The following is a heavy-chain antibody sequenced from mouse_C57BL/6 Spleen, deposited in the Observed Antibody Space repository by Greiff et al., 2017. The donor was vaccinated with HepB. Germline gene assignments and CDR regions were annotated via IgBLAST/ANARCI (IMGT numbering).Heavy chain of an antibody. CDR3: ARPLKRGYAMDY. D-gene: IGHD1-3*01. V-gene: IGHV1-18*01. CDR2: INPNNGGT. Sequence: EVQLQQSGPELVKPGASVKIPCKASGYTFTDYNMDWVKQSHGKSLEWIGDINPNNGGTIYNQKFKGKATLTVDKSSSTAYMELRSLTSEDTAVYYCARPLKRGYAMDYWGQGTSVTVSS. CDR1: GYTFTDYN. J-gene: IGHJ4*01.